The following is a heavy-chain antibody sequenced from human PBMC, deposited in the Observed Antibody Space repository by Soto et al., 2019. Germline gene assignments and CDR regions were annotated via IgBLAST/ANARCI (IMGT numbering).Heavy chain of an antibody. CDR3: ARGVEYYDYIWGSYRFHYYYYYYMDV. CDR2: ISHSGST. V-gene: IGHV4-34*01. Sequence: QVQLQQWGAGLLKPSETLSLTCAVYGGSFSGYYWSWIRQPPGKGLEWIGEISHSGSTNYNPSLKSRVTISVDTSKNQFSLKLSSVTASDTAVYYCARGVEYYDYIWGSYRFHYYYYYYMDVWGKGTTVTVSS. CDR1: GGSFSGYY. J-gene: IGHJ6*03. D-gene: IGHD3-16*02.